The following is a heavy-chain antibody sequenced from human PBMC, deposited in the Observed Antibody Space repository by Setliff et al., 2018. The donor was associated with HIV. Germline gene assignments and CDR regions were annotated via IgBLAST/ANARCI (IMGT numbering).Heavy chain of an antibody. D-gene: IGHD2-15*01. J-gene: IGHJ5*02. CDR2: IKSKTDGGTT. CDR3: TRGGRPTDEYVWFDP. V-gene: IGHV3-15*07. CDR1: GFTFSNAW. Sequence: PGGSLRLSCAASGFTFSNAWMNWVRQAPGKGLEWVGRIKSKTDGGTTEYAASVEGRFTISRDDSKSIAYLQMNSLKTEDTAVYYCTRGGRPTDEYVWFDPWGQGTLVTVSS.